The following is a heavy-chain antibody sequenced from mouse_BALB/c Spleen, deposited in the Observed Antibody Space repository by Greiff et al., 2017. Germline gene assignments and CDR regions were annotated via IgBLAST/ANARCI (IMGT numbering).Heavy chain of an antibody. CDR3: ARGDGNYLWYFDV. V-gene: IGHV3-1*02. Sequence: VQLQQSGPDLVKPSQSLSLTCTVTGYSITSCYSWHWIRPYPGNKLEWMGYIHYSGSTNYNPSLKGRISITRDTSKNQFFLQLNSVTTEDTATYYCARGDGNYLWYFDVWGAGTTVTVSS. D-gene: IGHD2-1*01. J-gene: IGHJ1*01. CDR1: GYSITSCYS. CDR2: IHYSGST.